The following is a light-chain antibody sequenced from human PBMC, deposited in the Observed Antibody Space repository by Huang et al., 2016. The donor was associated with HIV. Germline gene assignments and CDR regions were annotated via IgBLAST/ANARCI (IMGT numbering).Light chain of an antibody. CDR3: QQYTTYFPT. V-gene: IGKV1-5*03. Sequence: DIQMTQSPSTLSASVGDRVTITCRASLSISSWLAWYQQKPGKAPKLLIYKASSLESGVPSRFSGSGSGTEFPLTISSLQPDDFASYYCQQYTTYFPTFGQGTKLEIK. CDR1: LSISSW. J-gene: IGKJ2*01. CDR2: KAS.